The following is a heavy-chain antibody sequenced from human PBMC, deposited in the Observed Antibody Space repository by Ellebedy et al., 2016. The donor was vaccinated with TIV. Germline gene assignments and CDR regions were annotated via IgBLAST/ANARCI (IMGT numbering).Heavy chain of an antibody. D-gene: IGHD3-10*01. V-gene: IGHV4-39*01. CDR2: IFYTGST. Sequence: SETLSLTCTVSGGSISSSNYYWGCIRQPPGKGLEWIGSIFYTGSTYYNPSLKSRVTISVDTSKNQFSLKLSSVTAAETAVYYCARWFGELLYVRWFDPWGQGTLVTVSS. CDR3: ARWFGELLYVRWFDP. J-gene: IGHJ5*02. CDR1: GGSISSSNYY.